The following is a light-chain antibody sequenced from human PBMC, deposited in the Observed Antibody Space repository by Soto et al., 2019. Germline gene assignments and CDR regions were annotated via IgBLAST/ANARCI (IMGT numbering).Light chain of an antibody. CDR3: VSYTASASYV. CDR2: DVN. CDR1: RSDVGGYIY. V-gene: IGLV2-14*01. Sequence: SPVQSITISCTGTRSDVGGYIYVSWYQQHPGKAPKLMVFDVNNRPSGVSNRFSGSKSGNTASLTIYHLQAEDDADYYCVSYTASASYVFGNGTKVTVL. J-gene: IGLJ1*01.